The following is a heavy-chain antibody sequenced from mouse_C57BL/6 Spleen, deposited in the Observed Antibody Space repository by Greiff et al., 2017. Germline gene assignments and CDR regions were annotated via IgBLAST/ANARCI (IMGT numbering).Heavy chain of an antibody. J-gene: IGHJ3*01. V-gene: IGHV1-52*01. CDR1: GYTFTSYW. CDR2: INPSDSET. Sequence: VQLQQPGAELVRPGSSVKLSCKASGYTFTSYWMHWVKQRPIKGLEWIGNINPSDSETHYNQKFKDKATLTVEKSSSTAYMQLSSLTSEDSAVYDCARRDYSNYVWFAYWGQGTLGTVSA. CDR3: ARRDYSNYVWFAY. D-gene: IGHD2-5*01.